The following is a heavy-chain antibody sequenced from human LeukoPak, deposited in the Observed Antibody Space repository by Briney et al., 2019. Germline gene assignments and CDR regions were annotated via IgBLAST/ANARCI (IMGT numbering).Heavy chain of an antibody. CDR2: ISGSGGDT. Sequence: GGSLRLSCVGSGFTFDHYAMSWVRQAPGKGLEWVSAISGSGGDTYYADSVKGRFTISRDNSKNALYLQMSSLRDDDTAVYYCARGDDFWSGNFNAWGQGTLVTVSS. CDR1: GFTFDHYA. V-gene: IGHV3-23*01. J-gene: IGHJ5*02. CDR3: ARGDDFWSGNFNA. D-gene: IGHD3-3*01.